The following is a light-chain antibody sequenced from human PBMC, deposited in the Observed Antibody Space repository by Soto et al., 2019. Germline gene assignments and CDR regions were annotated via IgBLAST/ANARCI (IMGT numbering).Light chain of an antibody. CDR3: HVWDISSGHVV. Sequence: SYELTQPPSVSVAPGKTASVACGGSNIGSKSVHWYQKKSGQAPVLVMYYDSDRPSGIPERFYCSNSGNTATLTIGRVQAGDEADYYWHVWDISSGHVVFGGGTKVTVL. CDR1: NIGSKS. CDR2: YDS. J-gene: IGLJ3*02. V-gene: IGLV3-21*01.